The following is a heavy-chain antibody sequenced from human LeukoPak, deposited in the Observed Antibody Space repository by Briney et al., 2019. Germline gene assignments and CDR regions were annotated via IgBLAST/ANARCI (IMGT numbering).Heavy chain of an antibody. CDR1: GFTSNNYI. CDR2: IKQAGSEK. Sequence: GGSLRLSCAASGFTSNNYIMNWVRQAPGKGLEWVANIKQAGSEKYYVDSVEGRFTISRDNARNSLYLEMNSLRVEDTAVYYCARDGGYGDMFWGQGTLVTVSS. CDR3: ARDGGYGDMF. D-gene: IGHD4-17*01. J-gene: IGHJ4*02. V-gene: IGHV3-7*01.